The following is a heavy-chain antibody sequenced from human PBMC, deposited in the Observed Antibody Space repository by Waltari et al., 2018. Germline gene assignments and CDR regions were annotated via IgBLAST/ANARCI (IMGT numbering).Heavy chain of an antibody. CDR3: ARTGTGTTWVDY. CDR2: IYYSGST. J-gene: IGHJ4*02. CDR1: GGPISSSRYY. Sequence: QLQLQESGPGLVKPSETLSLTCTVSGGPISSSRYYWGWIRQPPGKGLEWIGSIYYSGSTYYNPSLKSRVTISVDTSKNQFSLKLSSVTAADTAVYYCARTGTGTTWVDYWGQGTLVTVSS. V-gene: IGHV4-39*07. D-gene: IGHD1-1*01.